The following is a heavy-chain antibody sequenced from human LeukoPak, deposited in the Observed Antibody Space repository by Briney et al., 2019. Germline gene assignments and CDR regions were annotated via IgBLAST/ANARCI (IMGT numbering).Heavy chain of an antibody. CDR1: GYTLTELS. Sequence: ASVKVSCKVSGYTLTELSMHWVRQAPGKGLEWMGGFDPEDGETIYAQKFQGRVTMTEDTSTDTAYMELSSLRSEDTAVYYCATDPSFGTTVVTQFDYWGQETLVTVSS. CDR2: FDPEDGET. V-gene: IGHV1-24*01. J-gene: IGHJ4*02. D-gene: IGHD4-23*01. CDR3: ATDPSFGTTVVTQFDY.